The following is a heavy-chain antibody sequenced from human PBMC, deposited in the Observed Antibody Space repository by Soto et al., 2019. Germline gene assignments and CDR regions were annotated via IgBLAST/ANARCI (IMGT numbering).Heavy chain of an antibody. CDR3: TTSPYQLPYSIEY. J-gene: IGHJ4*02. CDR2: IKSKTDGGTT. CDR1: GFTFCNAW. Sequence: GGSLRLSCAASGFTFCNAWMSWVRQAPGKGLEWVGRIKSKTDGGTTDYAAPVKGRFTISRDDSKDTLYLQMNSLKTEDTAVYYCTTSPYQLPYSIEYWGQGTLVTVSS. V-gene: IGHV3-15*01. D-gene: IGHD2-2*01.